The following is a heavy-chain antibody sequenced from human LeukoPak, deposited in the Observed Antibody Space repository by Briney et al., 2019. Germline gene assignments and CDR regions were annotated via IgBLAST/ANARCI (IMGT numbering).Heavy chain of an antibody. D-gene: IGHD5-12*01. V-gene: IGHV4-59*01. CDR3: ARGDDYKSTLFDY. Sequence: SETLSLTCTVSGASITRYFWNWIRQPPGKELEWIGYISSGGSTNYNPSLKSRVTISIDTSKNQFSLKLTSATAADTAVYHCARGDDYKSTLFDYWGQGTLVTVSS. CDR1: GASITRYF. CDR2: ISSGGST. J-gene: IGHJ4*02.